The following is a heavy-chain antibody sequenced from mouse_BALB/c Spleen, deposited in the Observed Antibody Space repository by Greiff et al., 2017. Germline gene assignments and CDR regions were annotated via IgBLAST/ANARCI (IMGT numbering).Heavy chain of an antibody. CDR3: ASDYYGSGY. D-gene: IGHD1-1*01. V-gene: IGHV5-17*02. CDR1: GFTFSSFG. J-gene: IGHJ2*01. CDR2: ISSGSSTI. Sequence: EVKLVESGGGLVQPGGSRKLSCAASGFTFSSFGMHWVRQAPEKGLEWVAYISSGSSTIYYADTVKGRFTISRDNPKNTLFLQMTSLRSEDTAMYYCASDYYGSGYWGQGTTLTVSS.